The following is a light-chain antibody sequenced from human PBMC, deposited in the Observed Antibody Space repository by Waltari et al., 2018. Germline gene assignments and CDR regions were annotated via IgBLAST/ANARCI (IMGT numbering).Light chain of an antibody. J-gene: IGLJ3*02. V-gene: IGLV4-69*01. CDR3: QTGGHGTWV. Sequence: QLVLTQSPSASASLGASFKLTCTLDSGHSTNRLAWHPQQPQKGPRYLMKVNSDGSHSKGDEIPDRFSGSSSSSGTERYLTISSVQSEDEADYYCQTGGHGTWVFGGGTKLTVL. CDR2: VNSDGSH. CDR1: SGHSTNR.